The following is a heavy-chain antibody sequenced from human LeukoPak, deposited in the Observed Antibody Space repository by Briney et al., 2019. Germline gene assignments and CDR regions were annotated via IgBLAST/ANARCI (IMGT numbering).Heavy chain of an antibody. CDR3: AREHSRSYSV. D-gene: IGHD3-10*01. V-gene: IGHV4-30-2*01. Sequence: SETLSPTCAVSGGSISSGGYSWSWIRQPPGKGLEWIGYIYHSGSTYYNPSLKSRVTISVDRSKNQFSLKLSSVTAADTAVYYCAREHSRSYSVWGQGTLVTVSS. CDR2: IYHSGST. CDR1: GGSISSGGYS. J-gene: IGHJ4*02.